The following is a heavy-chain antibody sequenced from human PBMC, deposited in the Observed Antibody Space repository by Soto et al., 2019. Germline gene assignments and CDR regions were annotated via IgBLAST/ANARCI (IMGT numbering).Heavy chain of an antibody. V-gene: IGHV4-34*01. CDR3: ARGPVAGTGGFFDY. D-gene: IGHD6-19*01. J-gene: IGHJ4*02. CDR1: GGSFSGYY. Sequence: SETLSLTCAVYGGSFSGYYWSWIRQPPGKGLEWIGEINHSGSTNYNPSLKSRVTISVDTSKNQFSLKLSSVTAADTAVYYCARGPVAGTGGFFDYWGQGTLVTVSS. CDR2: INHSGST.